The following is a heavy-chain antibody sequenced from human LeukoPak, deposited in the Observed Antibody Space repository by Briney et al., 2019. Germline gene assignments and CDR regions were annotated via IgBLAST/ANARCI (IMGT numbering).Heavy chain of an antibody. J-gene: IGHJ4*02. D-gene: IGHD6-13*01. Sequence: GESLKISYKGSEYSFTSYWLGWVRQMPGKGLEGMGIIYPGDSDTRYGPSFQGQVTISADKSISTAYLQWSSLKASDTAMYYCARPQNGAAGTNFDYWGQGTLVTVSS. CDR2: IYPGDSDT. CDR1: EYSFTSYW. V-gene: IGHV5-51*01. CDR3: ARPQNGAAGTNFDY.